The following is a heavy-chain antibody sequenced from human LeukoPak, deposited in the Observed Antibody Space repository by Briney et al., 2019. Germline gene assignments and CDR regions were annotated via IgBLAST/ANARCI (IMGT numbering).Heavy chain of an antibody. CDR1: GYTFTSYY. J-gene: IGHJ6*03. Sequence: ASVKVSCKASGYTFTSYYMHWVRQAPGQGLEWMGIINPSGGSTSYAQKFQGRVTMTRDMSTRTVYMELSSLRSEDTAVYYCARAVRGDYGPYSLYYYYYMDVWGKGTTVTVSS. CDR2: INPSGGST. V-gene: IGHV1-46*01. D-gene: IGHD4-17*01. CDR3: ARAVRGDYGPYSLYYYYYMDV.